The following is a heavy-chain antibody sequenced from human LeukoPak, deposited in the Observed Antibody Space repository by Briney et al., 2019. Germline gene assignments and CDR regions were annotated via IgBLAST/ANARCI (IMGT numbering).Heavy chain of an antibody. CDR1: EYRLTELS. D-gene: IGHD3-9*01. CDR2: FDPEDVDT. V-gene: IGHV1-24*01. Sequence: ASVKVSCKVSEYRLTELSMHWVRLAPGKGLEWMGGFDPEDVDTIYAQKFEGRVTMTEDTSTDTAYLELSSLRSEDTAVYYCARDQGRQVTYYDILTGYSERAFDIWGQGTMVTVSS. J-gene: IGHJ3*02. CDR3: ARDQGRQVTYYDILTGYSERAFDI.